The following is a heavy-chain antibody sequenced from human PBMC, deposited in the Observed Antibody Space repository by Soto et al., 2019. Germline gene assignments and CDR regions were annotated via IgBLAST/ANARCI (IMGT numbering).Heavy chain of an antibody. CDR1: GGSLSSSSYY. CDR3: ARPRDYGDYFDY. Sequence: SETLSLTCTVSGGSLSSSSYYWGWIRQPPGKGLEWIGSIYYSGSTYYNPSLKSRVTISVDTSKNQFSLKLSSVTAADTAVYYCARPRDYGDYFDYWGQGTLVTVSS. D-gene: IGHD4-17*01. CDR2: IYYSGST. J-gene: IGHJ4*02. V-gene: IGHV4-39*01.